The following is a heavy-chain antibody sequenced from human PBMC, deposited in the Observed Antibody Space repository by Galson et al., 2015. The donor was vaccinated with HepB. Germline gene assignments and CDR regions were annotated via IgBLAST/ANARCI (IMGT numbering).Heavy chain of an antibody. Sequence: SVKVSCKASGFTFINYGISWVRQAPGQGLEWMGWISAHNSNTNFAQKLQGRVSMSTDTSSSTAYMELRSLRSDDTAVYYCALRSHEYYDTSGYISWGQGTLVTVSS. V-gene: IGHV1-18*01. CDR2: ISAHNSNT. D-gene: IGHD3-22*01. CDR3: ALRSHEYYDTSGYIS. CDR1: GFTFINYG. J-gene: IGHJ5*02.